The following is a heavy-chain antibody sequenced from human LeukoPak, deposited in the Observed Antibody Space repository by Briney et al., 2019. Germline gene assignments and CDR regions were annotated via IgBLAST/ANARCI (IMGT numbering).Heavy chain of an antibody. V-gene: IGHV4-34*01. J-gene: IGHJ4*02. CDR1: GGSFSGYY. Sequence: PSETLSLTCAVYGGSFSGYYWSWIRQPPGKGLEWIGEINHSGSTNYNPSLKGRVTISVDTSKNQFSLQLNSVTPEDTAVYYCASYDSSGSIRWGQGTLVTVSS. CDR3: ASYDSSGSIR. CDR2: INHSGST. D-gene: IGHD3-22*01.